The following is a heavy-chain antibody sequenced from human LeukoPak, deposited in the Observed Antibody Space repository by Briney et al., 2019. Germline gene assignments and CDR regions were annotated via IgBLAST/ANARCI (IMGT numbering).Heavy chain of an antibody. CDR2: IIPILGIA. CDR3: ARDYGDINDY. V-gene: IGHV1-69*04. D-gene: IGHD3-10*01. CDR1: GCAFSSYA. J-gene: IGHJ4*02. Sequence: SVKVSCKASGCAFSSYAISWVRQAPGQGLEWMGRIIPILGIANYAQKFQGRVTITADKSTSTAYMELSSLRSDDTAVYYCARDYGDINDYWGQGTLVTVSS.